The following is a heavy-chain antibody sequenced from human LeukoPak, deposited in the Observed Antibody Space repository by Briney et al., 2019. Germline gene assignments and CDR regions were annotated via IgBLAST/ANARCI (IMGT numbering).Heavy chain of an antibody. J-gene: IGHJ4*02. CDR3: ARAPLDYSSTSCFL. CDR2: INTDGSST. Sequence: GGSLRLSCAASGFTFSSYWMHWVRQAPGKGLVWVSRINTDGSSTSYADSVKGRFTISRDNAKNTLYLQMNSLRAEDTAVYYCARAPLDYSSTSCFLWGQGTLVTVSS. V-gene: IGHV3-74*01. D-gene: IGHD2-2*01. CDR1: GFTFSSYW.